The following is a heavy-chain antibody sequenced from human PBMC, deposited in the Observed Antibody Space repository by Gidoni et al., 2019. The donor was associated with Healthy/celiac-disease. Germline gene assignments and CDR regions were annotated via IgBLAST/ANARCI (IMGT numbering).Heavy chain of an antibody. CDR3: ARDLTEPWYSSGWDYFDY. CDR2: IIPIFGTA. V-gene: IGHV1-69*12. D-gene: IGHD6-19*01. CDR1: GGTFRRLA. Sequence: QVQLGQSGAAVKKPGPSSKVSCKASGGTFRRLAISGVRQAPGHGLEGMGGIIPIFGTANYAQKFQGRVTITADEYTSTAYMELSSLRSEDTAVYYCARDLTEPWYSSGWDYFDYWGQGTLVTVSS. J-gene: IGHJ4*02.